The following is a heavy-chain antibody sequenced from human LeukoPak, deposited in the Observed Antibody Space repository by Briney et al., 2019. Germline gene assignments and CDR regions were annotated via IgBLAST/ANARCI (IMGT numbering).Heavy chain of an antibody. D-gene: IGHD1-26*01. J-gene: IGHJ5*02. Sequence: PSETLSLTWTVSGGSISDYSWNWIRQPPGKGLEWIGYIYYSGSANYNPSLKSRVTISVDTSKNQFSLKLNSVTTADTAVYYCASSMWAFHWFDPWGQGTLVTVSS. V-gene: IGHV4-59*01. CDR2: IYYSGSA. CDR1: GGSISDYS. CDR3: ASSMWAFHWFDP.